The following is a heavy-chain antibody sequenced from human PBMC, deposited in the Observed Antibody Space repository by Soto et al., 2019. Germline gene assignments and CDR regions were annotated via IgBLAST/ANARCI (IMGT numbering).Heavy chain of an antibody. CDR3: ARYIVGASFDY. Sequence: QVTLKESGPVLVKPTETLTLTCTVSGFSLSNARMGVSWIRQPPGKALEWLARIFSNDEKSYSTSLKSRLTISKDTSKSQVVLTMTNMDPVDTATYYCARYIVGASFDYWGQGTLVTVSS. CDR1: GFSLSNARMG. J-gene: IGHJ4*02. V-gene: IGHV2-26*01. CDR2: IFSNDEK. D-gene: IGHD1-26*01.